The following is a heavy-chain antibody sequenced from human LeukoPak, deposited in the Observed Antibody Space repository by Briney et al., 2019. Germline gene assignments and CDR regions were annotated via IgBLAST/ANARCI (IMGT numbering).Heavy chain of an antibody. CDR2: ISSSGSTI. CDR3: ARPPPSCGSTSCYQHY. D-gene: IGHD2-2*01. J-gene: IGHJ4*02. V-gene: IGHV3-48*03. Sequence: EVQLVESGGGLVQSGGSLRLSCAASGFTFSSYEMNWVRQAPGKGLEWVSYISSSGSTIYYADSVKGRFTISRDNAKNSLYLQMNSLRVEDTAVYYCARPPPSCGSTSCYQHYWGQGTLVTVSS. CDR1: GFTFSSYE.